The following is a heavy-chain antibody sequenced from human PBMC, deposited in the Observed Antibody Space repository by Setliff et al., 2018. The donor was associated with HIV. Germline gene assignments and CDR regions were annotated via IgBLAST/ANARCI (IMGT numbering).Heavy chain of an antibody. V-gene: IGHV4-31*02. CDR1: GDSISSGGYY. CDR3: ARLTYVSRFLGWSPEYSFYHYYLDV. D-gene: IGHD3-3*01. CDR2: IYYNGNA. J-gene: IGHJ6*03. Sequence: SETLSLTCRVSGDSISSGGYYWSWIRQSPVKGLEWIGYIYYNGNAYYNPSLEGRLTMSIDPSQNHFSLNLTSVTAADTAVYYCARLTYVSRFLGWSPEYSFYHYYLDVWGKGTTVTVS.